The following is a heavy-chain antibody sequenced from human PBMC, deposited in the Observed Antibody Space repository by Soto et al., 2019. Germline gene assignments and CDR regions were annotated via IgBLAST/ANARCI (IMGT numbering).Heavy chain of an antibody. V-gene: IGHV1-69*13. CDR3: ASATSGEYYYGSGQAQILPSYYFDY. D-gene: IGHD3-10*01. CDR2: IIPIFGTA. J-gene: IGHJ4*02. Sequence: SVKVSCKASGGTFSSYAISWVRQAPGQGLEWMGGIIPIFGTANYAQKFQGRVTITADESTSTAYMELSSLRSEDTAVYYCASATSGEYYYGSGQAQILPSYYFDYWGQGTLVTVSS. CDR1: GGTFSSYA.